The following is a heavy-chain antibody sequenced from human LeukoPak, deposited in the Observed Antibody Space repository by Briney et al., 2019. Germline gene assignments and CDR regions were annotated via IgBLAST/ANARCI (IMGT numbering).Heavy chain of an antibody. J-gene: IGHJ4*02. CDR1: GFTFRSFA. D-gene: IGHD2-15*01. V-gene: IGHV3-23*01. CDR2: ISGSGGST. Sequence: QPGGSLRLSCAVSGFTFRSFALSWVGQAPGKGLEWVSSISGSGGSTSYADSVKGRFTISRDIRAEDTAIYYCVRGCSDTCYRFDYWGQGTLVTVSS. CDR3: Y.